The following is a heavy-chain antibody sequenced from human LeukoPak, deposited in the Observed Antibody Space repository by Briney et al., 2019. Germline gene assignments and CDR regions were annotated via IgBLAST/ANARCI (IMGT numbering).Heavy chain of an antibody. CDR1: GGSISSYY. D-gene: IGHD5-18*01. Sequence: KASETLSLTCTVSGGSISSYYWSWIRQPAGKGLEWIGRIYTSGSTNYNPSLKSRVTMSVDTSKNQFSLKLSSVTAADTAVYYCARDPRYSYGSYFDLWGRGTLVTVSS. CDR3: ARDPRYSYGSYFDL. CDR2: IYTSGST. J-gene: IGHJ2*01. V-gene: IGHV4-4*07.